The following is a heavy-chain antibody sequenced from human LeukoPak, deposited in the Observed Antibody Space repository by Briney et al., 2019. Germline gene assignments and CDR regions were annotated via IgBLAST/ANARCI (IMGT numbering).Heavy chain of an antibody. V-gene: IGHV3-74*03. Sequence: PGGSLRLSCAASGFTFSRYWMHWVRQAPGKGLMWVSRISPDGSTTLYADSVKGRFTISRDNAKNTLYLQMNSLGAEDTAVYYCAKDPWSSRSYWGQGTRVTVSS. CDR3: AKDPWSSRSY. D-gene: IGHD6-13*01. CDR2: ISPDGSTT. J-gene: IGHJ4*02. CDR1: GFTFSRYW.